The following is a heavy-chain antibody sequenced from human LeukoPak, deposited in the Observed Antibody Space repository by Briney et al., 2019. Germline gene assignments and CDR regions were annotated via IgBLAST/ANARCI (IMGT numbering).Heavy chain of an antibody. CDR2: INPHSGGT. D-gene: IGHD2-8*01. V-gene: IGHV1-2*02. Sequence: GASVKVSCKASGYNFRDYYIHWVRHAPGQGLEWMGWINPHSGGTRYAPKFQGRVTMSRDTSINTAYMELRRLRSDDTAVFYCARVDRLYERTYPAAYDIWGQGTRVTVSS. CDR1: GYNFRDYY. CDR3: ARVDRLYERTYPAAYDI. J-gene: IGHJ3*02.